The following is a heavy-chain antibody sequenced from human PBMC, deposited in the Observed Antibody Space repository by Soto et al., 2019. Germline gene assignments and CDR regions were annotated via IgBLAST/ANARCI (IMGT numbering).Heavy chain of an antibody. Sequence: QMQLVQSGPEVKKPGTSVKVSCKASGFTFTSSAVQWVRQARGQRLEWIGWIVVGSGNTNYAQKFQERVTITRDMSTSTAYMELSSLRSEDTAVYYCAAVGYYDSSGYYTYYGMDVWGQGTTVTVSS. D-gene: IGHD3-22*01. CDR3: AAVGYYDSSGYYTYYGMDV. CDR1: GFTFTSSA. CDR2: IVVGSGNT. V-gene: IGHV1-58*01. J-gene: IGHJ6*02.